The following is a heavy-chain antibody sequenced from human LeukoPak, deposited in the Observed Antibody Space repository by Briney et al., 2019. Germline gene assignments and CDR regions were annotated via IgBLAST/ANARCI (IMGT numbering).Heavy chain of an antibody. V-gene: IGHV4-4*07. D-gene: IGHD3-22*01. CDR2: IYTSGST. Sequence: SETLSLTCTVSGGSISSYYWSWIRQPAGQGLEWIGRIYTSGSTNYNPSLKSRVTMSVDTSKNQFSLKLSSVTAADTAVYYCARDVGYYDSSGYYYDYWGQGTLVTVSS. J-gene: IGHJ4*02. CDR1: GGSISSYY. CDR3: ARDVGYYDSSGYYYDY.